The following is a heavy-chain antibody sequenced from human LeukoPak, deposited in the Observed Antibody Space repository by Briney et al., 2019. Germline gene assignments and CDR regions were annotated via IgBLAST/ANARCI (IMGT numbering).Heavy chain of an antibody. CDR3: ARDRAITIFGVVKLQFDP. V-gene: IGHV1-69*13. D-gene: IGHD3-3*01. CDR1: GGTFSSYA. J-gene: IGHJ5*02. CDR2: IIPIFGTA. Sequence: ASVNVSCKASGGTFSSYAISWVRQAPGQGLKWMGGIIPIFGTANYAQKFQGRVTITADESTSTAYMELSSLRSEDTAVYYCARDRAITIFGVVKLQFDPWGQGTLVTVSS.